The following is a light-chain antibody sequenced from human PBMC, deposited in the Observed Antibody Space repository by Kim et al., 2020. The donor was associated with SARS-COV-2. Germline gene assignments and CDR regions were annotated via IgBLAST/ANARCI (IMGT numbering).Light chain of an antibody. CDR2: VNSDDSH. Sequence: ASVKLTCTLSSGHSSYAIAWHQQQPEKGPRYLMKVNSDDSHSKGDGIPDRFSGSSSGAERYLTISSLQSEDEADDYCQTWSTGTRVFGGGTQLTVL. CDR1: SGHSSYA. V-gene: IGLV4-69*01. J-gene: IGLJ3*02. CDR3: QTWSTGTRV.